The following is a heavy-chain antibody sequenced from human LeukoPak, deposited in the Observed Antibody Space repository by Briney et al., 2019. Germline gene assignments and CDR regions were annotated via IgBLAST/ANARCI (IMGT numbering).Heavy chain of an antibody. CDR2: INHSGST. CDR3: ARGKPYGSGLDYFDY. Sequence: SETLSLTCSVSSGSISSYYWSWIRQPPGKGLEWIGEINHSGSTNYNPSLKSRVTISVDTSKNQFSLKLSSVTAADTAVYYCARGKPYGSGLDYFDYWGQGTLVTVSS. CDR1: SGSISSYY. D-gene: IGHD3-10*01. J-gene: IGHJ4*02. V-gene: IGHV4-34*01.